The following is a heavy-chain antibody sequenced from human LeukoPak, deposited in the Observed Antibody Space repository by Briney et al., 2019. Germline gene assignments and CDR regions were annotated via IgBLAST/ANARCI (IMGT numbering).Heavy chain of an antibody. D-gene: IGHD6-13*01. J-gene: IGHJ4*02. CDR1: GFNFSSYG. CDR3: AKSGIAAAGQRGYFDY. CDR2: ISSDASNK. V-gene: IGHV3-30*18. Sequence: GGSLRLSCAASGFNFSSYGMHWVRQAPGKGLEWLAAISSDASNKYYADSVKGRFTISRDNSKNTLYLQMNSLRAEDTAVYYCAKSGIAAAGQRGYFDYWGQGTLVTVSS.